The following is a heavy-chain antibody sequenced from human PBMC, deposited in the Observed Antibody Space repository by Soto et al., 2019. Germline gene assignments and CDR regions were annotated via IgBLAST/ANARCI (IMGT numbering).Heavy chain of an antibody. CDR3: ATFEFSSTYYDN. V-gene: IGHV4-39*01. J-gene: IGHJ4*02. CDR1: GGSISSSTYY. D-gene: IGHD6-6*01. Sequence: PSETLSLTCTVSGGSISSSTYYWGWIRQPPGKGLEWIGSIYYSGNTYYNPSLKSRVTISVDTSKNQFSLNLNSVTAADTAVYYCATFEFSSTYYDNWGQGTLVNVS. CDR2: IYYSGNT.